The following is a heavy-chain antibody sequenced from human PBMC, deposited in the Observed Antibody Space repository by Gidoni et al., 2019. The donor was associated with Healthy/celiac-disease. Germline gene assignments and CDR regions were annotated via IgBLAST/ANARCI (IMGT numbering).Heavy chain of an antibody. CDR1: GGAISSYY. CDR2: IYYSGST. Sequence: QVQLQESGPGLVKPSETLSLTRTVSGGAISSYYWCWIRQPPGKGLEWIGYIYYSGSTNYNPSLKSRVTISVDTPKNQFSLQLSSVTAADTAVYYCARVEHSGSYYYFDYWGQGTLVTVSS. D-gene: IGHD1-26*01. V-gene: IGHV4-59*01. CDR3: ARVEHSGSYYYFDY. J-gene: IGHJ4*02.